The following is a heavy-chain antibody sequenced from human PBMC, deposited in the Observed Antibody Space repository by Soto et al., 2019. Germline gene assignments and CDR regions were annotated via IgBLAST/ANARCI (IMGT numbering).Heavy chain of an antibody. CDR1: GGTFSSYA. J-gene: IGHJ4*02. CDR3: ALGWELGSKEGSVYYFDY. CDR2: IIPLFGTA. V-gene: IGHV1-69*01. D-gene: IGHD1-26*01. Sequence: QVQLVQSGAEVKKPGSSVKVSCKASGGTFSSYAISWVRQAPGQGLEWMGGIIPLFGTANYAQKFQGRVTITADESTSTDYMERISLRSEDTAVYYCALGWELGSKEGSVYYFDYWGQGTLVTVSS.